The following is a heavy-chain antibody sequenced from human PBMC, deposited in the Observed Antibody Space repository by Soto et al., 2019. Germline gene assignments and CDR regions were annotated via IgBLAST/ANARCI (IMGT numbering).Heavy chain of an antibody. CDR2: IYSGGST. D-gene: IGHD5-18*01. CDR3: GRPQASGYIYGFPY. J-gene: IGHJ4*02. CDR1: GFTVSSNY. V-gene: IGHV3-53*04. Sequence: GGSLRLSCAASGFTVSSNYMSWVRQAPGKGLEWVSVIYSGGSTYYADSVKGRFTISRHNSKNTLYLLMNSLRAEDTAVYYCGRPQASGYIYGFPYWGQGTLVTVSS.